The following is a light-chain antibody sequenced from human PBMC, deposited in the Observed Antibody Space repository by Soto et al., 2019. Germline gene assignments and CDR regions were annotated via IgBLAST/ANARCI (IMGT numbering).Light chain of an antibody. V-gene: IGKV3-11*01. CDR3: QHRSNWPPFT. CDR1: QSVGNY. CDR2: DAS. J-gene: IGKJ4*01. Sequence: EIVLTQSPATLSLSPGERATLSCRASQSVGNYLAWYQHKPGQAPRLLIYDASSRATGIPARFSGSGSGTDFTLTISSLEPGDFAVYYCQHRSNWPPFTFGGGTKVDIK.